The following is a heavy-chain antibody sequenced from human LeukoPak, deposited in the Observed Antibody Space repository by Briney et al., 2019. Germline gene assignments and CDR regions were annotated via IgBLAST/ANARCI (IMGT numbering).Heavy chain of an antibody. CDR2: ISSNGGST. CDR1: GFTFSSYA. J-gene: IGHJ4*02. D-gene: IGHD1-1*01. CDR3: VKEDWNGFDY. V-gene: IGHV3-64D*06. Sequence: GVSLRLSCSASGFTFSSYAMHWVRQAPGKGLEYVSAISSNGGSTYYADSVKGRFTISRGNSKNTLYLQMSSLRAEDTAVYYCVKEDWNGFDYWGQGTLVTVSS.